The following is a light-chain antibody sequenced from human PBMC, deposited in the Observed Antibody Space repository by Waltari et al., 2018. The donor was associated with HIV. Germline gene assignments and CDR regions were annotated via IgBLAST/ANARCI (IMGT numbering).Light chain of an antibody. CDR2: WAS. J-gene: IGKJ4*01. Sequence: DIVMTQSPDSLAVSLGERATINCKSSQSVLYSSNNKDYLAWYQQKPAQPPKLLFYWASTRESGVPDRFGGSGSGTNFTRPINSLQAEDVAVYYCQQYYSTPVTFGGGTKVEIK. CDR1: QSVLYSSNNKDY. V-gene: IGKV4-1*01. CDR3: QQYYSTPVT.